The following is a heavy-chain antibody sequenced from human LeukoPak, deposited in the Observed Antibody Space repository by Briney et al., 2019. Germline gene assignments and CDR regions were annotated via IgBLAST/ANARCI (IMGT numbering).Heavy chain of an antibody. D-gene: IGHD3-3*01. CDR2: ISPNTGDT. Sequence: ASVKVSCKASGYTFTSYYIHWVRQAPGQGLEWMGWISPNTGDTDSAQKFQGRVTITRATSITTAYMEVSRLTSDDAAVYYCSRRGDFQAFDYWGQGTLVTVSS. CDR3: SRRGDFQAFDY. J-gene: IGHJ4*02. V-gene: IGHV1-2*02. CDR1: GYTFTSYY.